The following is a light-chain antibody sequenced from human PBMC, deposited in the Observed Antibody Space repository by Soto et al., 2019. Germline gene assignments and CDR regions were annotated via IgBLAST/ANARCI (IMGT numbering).Light chain of an antibody. V-gene: IGLV1-40*01. CDR3: QSYDSSLSGSV. J-gene: IGLJ3*02. CDR1: SSNIGAGYD. Sequence: QSVLTQPPSVSGALGLRVTISCTGSSSNIGAGYDVHWYQQLPGTAPKLLIYGNSNRPSGVPDRFSGSKSGTSASLAITGLQAEDEADYYCQSYDSSLSGSVFGGGTKLTVL. CDR2: GNS.